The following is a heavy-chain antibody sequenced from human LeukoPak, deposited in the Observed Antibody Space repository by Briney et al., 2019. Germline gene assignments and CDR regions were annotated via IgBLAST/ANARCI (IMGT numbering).Heavy chain of an antibody. J-gene: IGHJ4*02. CDR2: IGSSVGST. V-gene: IGHV3-23*01. CDR1: GFAFGSYA. D-gene: IGHD3-16*02. CDR3: AEGTGGGTYRPLDY. Sequence: GGSLRLSCAASGFAFGSYAMSWVRQAPGKGLEWVCVIGSSVGSTYYADSVKGRFTISRDNSKNTLYLQMNSLRPEDTAIYYCAEGTGGGTYRPLDYWGQGTLVTVSS.